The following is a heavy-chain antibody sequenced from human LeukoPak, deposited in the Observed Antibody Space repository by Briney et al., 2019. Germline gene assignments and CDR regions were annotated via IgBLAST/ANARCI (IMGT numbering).Heavy chain of an antibody. CDR1: GYTFTSYG. CDR2: IIPIFGTA. CDR3: ARRYCSGGSCYFY. Sequence: SVKVSCKASGYTFTSYGISWVRQAPGQGLEWMGGIIPIFGTANYAQKFQGRVTITADESTSTAYMELSSLRSEDTAVYYCARRYCSGGSCYFYWGQGTLVTVSS. V-gene: IGHV1-69*13. J-gene: IGHJ4*02. D-gene: IGHD2-15*01.